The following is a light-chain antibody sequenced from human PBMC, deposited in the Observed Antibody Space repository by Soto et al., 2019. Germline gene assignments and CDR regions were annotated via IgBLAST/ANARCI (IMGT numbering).Light chain of an antibody. CDR1: QSVSSSD. J-gene: IGKJ1*01. CDR2: GAS. CDR3: ATWT. Sequence: EIVLTQSPATLSLSPGERATLSCRTSQSVSSSDLVWYQQKPGQPPRLLIYGASSRATGIPDRISGSGSGTDFTLTISRLEPEDFAVYYCATWTFGQGTRVEMK. V-gene: IGKV3-20*01.